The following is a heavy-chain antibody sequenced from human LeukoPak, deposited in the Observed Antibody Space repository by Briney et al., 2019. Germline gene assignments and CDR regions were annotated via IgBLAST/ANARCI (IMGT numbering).Heavy chain of an antibody. V-gene: IGHV3-33*01. CDR1: GFAFNTYA. CDR3: AREIFGSGSYPDF. CDR2: IWHYGSHK. J-gene: IGHJ4*02. D-gene: IGHD3-10*01. Sequence: AGMSLSLPCAPSGFAFNTYATLWLRHAPGQAREWVALIWHYGSHKFYSNSVRGQFTISRDNSKNTMSRQVNNLRPEDTAVYYCAREIFGSGSYPDFWGGGTLVSVPS.